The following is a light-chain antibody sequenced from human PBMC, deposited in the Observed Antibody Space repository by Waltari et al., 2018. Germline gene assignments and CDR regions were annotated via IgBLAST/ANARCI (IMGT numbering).Light chain of an antibody. CDR1: SRDIGRYNY. CDR3: SSYTNSGNVV. CDR2: EVS. V-gene: IGLV2-14*01. J-gene: IGLJ2*01. Sequence: SALTQPASVSGSPGQAITISCTGTSRDIGRYNYVSWYQQHPGKAPKLVISEVSNRPSGVSNRFSGSKSGNTASLTISGLQTEDGAHYYCSSYTNSGNVVFGGGTKLTVL.